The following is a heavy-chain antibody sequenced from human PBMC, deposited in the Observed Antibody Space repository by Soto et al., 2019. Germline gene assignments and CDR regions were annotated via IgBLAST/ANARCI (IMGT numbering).Heavy chain of an antibody. V-gene: IGHV3-74*01. CDR1: GFTFSSYW. CDR2: INSDGSIT. CDR3: ARQEGAAFYYDGMDV. J-gene: IGHJ6*02. Sequence: EVQLVESGGGLVQPGGSLRLSCAASGFTFSSYWMHWVRQAPGKGLVWVSRINSDGSITSYADSVKGRFTISRDNAKNTLYLHMNSLRAEGTAVYYCARQEGAAFYYDGMDVWGQGTTVTVSS.